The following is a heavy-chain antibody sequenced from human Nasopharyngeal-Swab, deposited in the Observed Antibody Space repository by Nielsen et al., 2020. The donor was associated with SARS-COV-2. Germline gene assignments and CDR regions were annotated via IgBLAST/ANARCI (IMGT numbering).Heavy chain of an antibody. Sequence: VRQMPGKGLEWVSYISSSSTIYYADSVKGRFTISRDNAKNSLYLQMNSLRAEDTAVYYCASTRINHDYPGGGYYGMDVWGQGTTVTVSS. CDR3: ASTRINHDYPGGGYYGMDV. D-gene: IGHD4-11*01. V-gene: IGHV3-69-1*01. J-gene: IGHJ6*02. CDR2: ISSSSTI.